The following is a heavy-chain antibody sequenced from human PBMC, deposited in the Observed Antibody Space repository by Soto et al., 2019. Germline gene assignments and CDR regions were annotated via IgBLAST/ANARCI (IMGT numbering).Heavy chain of an antibody. V-gene: IGHV3-15*01. J-gene: IGHJ1*01. Sequence: GGSLRLSCAASGFTFSNAWMSWVRQAPGKGLEWVGRIKSKTDGGTTDNAAPVKGRFAISRDNSKNTLYLQINSLKTEDTAVYYCTTDLFSGSSGWYSVSEYFQHWGQGTLVTVSS. D-gene: IGHD6-19*01. CDR2: IKSKTDGGTT. CDR3: TTDLFSGSSGWYSVSEYFQH. CDR1: GFTFSNAW.